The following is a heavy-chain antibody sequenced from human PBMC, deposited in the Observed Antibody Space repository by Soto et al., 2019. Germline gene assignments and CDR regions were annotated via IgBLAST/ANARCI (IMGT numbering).Heavy chain of an antibody. CDR3: ARDHPNRNYGTCFDY. V-gene: IGHV3-48*03. J-gene: IGHJ4*02. CDR1: GFMFSIYE. D-gene: IGHD1-7*01. CDR2: ISSGGINI. Sequence: ALRLSCAASGFMFSIYEMNWVRQAPGKGLEWVSYISSGGINIHYADSVKGRFTISRDNAKNSLYLQMDNLRAEDTAVYYCARDHPNRNYGTCFDYWGQGTPVTSPQ.